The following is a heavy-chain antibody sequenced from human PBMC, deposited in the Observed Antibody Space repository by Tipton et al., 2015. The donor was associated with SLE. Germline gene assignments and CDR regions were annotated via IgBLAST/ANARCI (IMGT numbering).Heavy chain of an antibody. Sequence: SLRLSCAASGFIFSSYAMSWVRPAPGKGLEWVSAISGRADMTYYADSVKGRFTISRDNSKNTLYLHMSRLRAEDTAVYYCAKVVGWGSLNAFDIWGQGTMVTVSS. J-gene: IGHJ3*02. CDR3: AKVVGWGSLNAFDI. CDR2: ISGRADMT. D-gene: IGHD7-27*01. V-gene: IGHV3-23*01. CDR1: GFIFSSYA.